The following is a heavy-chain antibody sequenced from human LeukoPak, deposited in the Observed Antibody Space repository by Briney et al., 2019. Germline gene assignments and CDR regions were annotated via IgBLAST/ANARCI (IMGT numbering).Heavy chain of an antibody. Sequence: SETLSLTCTVSGGSINSGDYYWNWIRQPPGKGLEWIGYIYYTGSTYYNPSLRTRVTISVDTSKNQFSLRLSSVTAADTAVYYCARGTRCSSTSCRNWFDPWGQGTLVTVSS. CDR1: GGSINSGDYY. J-gene: IGHJ5*02. V-gene: IGHV4-30-4*01. D-gene: IGHD2-2*01. CDR2: IYYTGST. CDR3: ARGTRCSSTSCRNWFDP.